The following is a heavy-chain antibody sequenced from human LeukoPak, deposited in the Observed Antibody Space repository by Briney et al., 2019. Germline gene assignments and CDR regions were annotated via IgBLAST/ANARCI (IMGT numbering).Heavy chain of an antibody. J-gene: IGHJ4*02. CDR1: GYTFTGYD. D-gene: IGHD5-12*01. CDR2: MNPNSGNT. V-gene: IGHV1-8*03. CDR3: ARLSGYSGYDLVY. Sequence: ASVKVSCKASGYTFTGYDINWVRQATGQGLEWMGWMNPNSGNTGYAQKFQGRVTITRNTSISTAYMELSSLRSEDTAVYYCARLSGYSGYDLVYWGQGTLVTVSS.